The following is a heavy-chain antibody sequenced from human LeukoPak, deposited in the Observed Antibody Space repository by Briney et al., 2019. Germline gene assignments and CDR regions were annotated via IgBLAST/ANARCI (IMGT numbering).Heavy chain of an antibody. J-gene: IGHJ5*02. CDR2: MNPNSGNT. D-gene: IGHD6-13*01. V-gene: IGHV1-8*03. CDR1: GYTFTSYD. CDR3: ARVEAAAGRGWFDP. Sequence: RASVKVSCKASGYTFTSYDINWVRQATGQGLEWMGWMNPNSGNTGYAQKFQGRVTITRNTFISAAYMELSSLRSDDTAVYYCARVEAAAGRGWFDPWGQGTLVTVSS.